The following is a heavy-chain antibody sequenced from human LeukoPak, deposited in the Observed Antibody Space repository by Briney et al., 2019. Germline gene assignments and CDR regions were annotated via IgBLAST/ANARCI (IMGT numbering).Heavy chain of an antibody. Sequence: GGSLRLSCAASGFTVSSNYMSWVRQAPGKGLEWVSVIYSGGSTYYADSVKGRFTISRDNSKNTLYLQMNSLRAEDTAVYYCARTYYYDSSGYFIGSDDAFDIWGQGTMVTVSS. D-gene: IGHD3-22*01. J-gene: IGHJ3*02. CDR2: IYSGGST. CDR1: GFTVSSNY. CDR3: ARTYYYDSSGYFIGSDDAFDI. V-gene: IGHV3-66*01.